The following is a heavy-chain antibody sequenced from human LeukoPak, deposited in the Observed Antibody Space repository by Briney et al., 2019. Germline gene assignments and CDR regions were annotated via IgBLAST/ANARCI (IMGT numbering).Heavy chain of an antibody. V-gene: IGHV3-74*01. CDR1: EFTFSLYW. CDR2: INSGGST. D-gene: IGHD2-15*01. CDR3: AKRISYYFDY. Sequence: PGGSLRLSCAAPEFTFSLYWMHWVRQAPGKGLVWVSRINSGGSTYYADSVKGRFTISRDNSKNTLYLQMNSLRAEDTAVYYCAKRISYYFDYWGQGTLVTVSS. J-gene: IGHJ4*02.